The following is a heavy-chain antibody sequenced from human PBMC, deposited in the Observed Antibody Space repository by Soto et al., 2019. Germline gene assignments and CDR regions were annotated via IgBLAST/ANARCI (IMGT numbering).Heavy chain of an antibody. CDR1: GYTFTSYG. CDR2: ISAYNGNT. CDR3: ASRGYSYGYYYYYGMDV. V-gene: IGHV1-18*01. Sequence: ASVKVSCKASGYTFTSYGISWVRQAPGQGLEWMGWISAYNGNTNYAQKLQGRVTMTTDTSTSTAYMELRSLRSDDTAVYYCASRGYSYGYYYYYGMDVWGQGTTVTVSS. J-gene: IGHJ6*02. D-gene: IGHD5-18*01.